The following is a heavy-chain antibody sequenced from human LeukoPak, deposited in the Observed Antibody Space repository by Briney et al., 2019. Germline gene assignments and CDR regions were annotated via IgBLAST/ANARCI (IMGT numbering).Heavy chain of an antibody. J-gene: IGHJ3*02. V-gene: IGHV3-30*18. CDR1: GFTFSSYG. CDR2: ISYDGSNK. CDR3: AKGLRSRVAFDI. Sequence: PGGSLRLSCAASGFTFSSYGMHWVRQAPGKGLEWVAVISYDGSNKYYADSVKGRFTISRGNSKNTLYLQMNSLRAEDTAVYYCAKGLRSRVAFDIWGQGTMVTVSS. D-gene: IGHD4-17*01.